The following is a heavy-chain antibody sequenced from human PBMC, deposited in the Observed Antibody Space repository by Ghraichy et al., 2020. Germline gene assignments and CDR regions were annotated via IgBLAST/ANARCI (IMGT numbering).Heavy chain of an antibody. CDR1: GFTFSSYW. J-gene: IGHJ5*02. CDR2: IKQDGSEK. D-gene: IGHD2-2*01. V-gene: IGHV3-7*03. CDR3: ARDRSKYCSSTSCYEAWFDP. Sequence: LSLTCAASGFTFSSYWMSWVRQAPGKGLEWVANIKQDGSEKYYVDSVKGRFTISRDNAKNSLYLQMNSLRAEDTAVYYCARDRSKYCSSTSCYEAWFDPWGQGTLVTVSS.